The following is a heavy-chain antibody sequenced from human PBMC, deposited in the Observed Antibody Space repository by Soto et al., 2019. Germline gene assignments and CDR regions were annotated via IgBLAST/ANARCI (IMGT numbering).Heavy chain of an antibody. CDR2: IYWNDDK. V-gene: IGHV2-5*01. Sequence: GLDLEWLALIYWNDDKRYSPSLKSRLTITKDTSKNQVVLTMTNMDPVDTATYYCAHQTSIAAAGTRYWFDPWGQGTLVTVSS. CDR3: AHQTSIAAAGTRYWFDP. J-gene: IGHJ5*02. D-gene: IGHD6-13*01.